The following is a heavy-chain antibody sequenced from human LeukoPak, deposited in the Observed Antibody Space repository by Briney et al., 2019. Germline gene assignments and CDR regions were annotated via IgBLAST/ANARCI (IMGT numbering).Heavy chain of an antibody. CDR3: AKDYLKAGVVGATGPGDY. CDR2: ISGSGGST. D-gene: IGHD1-26*01. V-gene: IGHV3-23*01. Sequence: PGGSLRLSCAASGFTFSSYAMSWVRQAPGKGLEWVSAISGSGGSTYYADSVKGRFTISRDNSKNTLYLQMNSLRAEDTAVYYCAKDYLKAGVVGATGPGDYWGQGTLVTVSS. J-gene: IGHJ4*02. CDR1: GFTFSSYA.